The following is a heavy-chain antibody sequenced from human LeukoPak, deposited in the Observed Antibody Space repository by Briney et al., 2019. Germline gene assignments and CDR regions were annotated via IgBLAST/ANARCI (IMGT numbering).Heavy chain of an antibody. Sequence: ASVKVSCKASGYTFTGYYMHWVRQAPGQGLEWMGWINPNSGSTNYAQKFQGRVTMTRDTSISTAYMELSRLRSDDTAVYYCARVGSSGYYFHDAFDIWGQGTMVTVSS. CDR3: ARVGSSGYYFHDAFDI. V-gene: IGHV1-2*02. CDR1: GYTFTGYY. D-gene: IGHD3-22*01. J-gene: IGHJ3*02. CDR2: INPNSGST.